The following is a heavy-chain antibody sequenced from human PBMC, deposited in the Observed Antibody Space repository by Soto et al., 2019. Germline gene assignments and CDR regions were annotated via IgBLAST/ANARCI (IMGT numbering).Heavy chain of an antibody. V-gene: IGHV5-51*01. CDR3: ARHEATYYNFYGMDV. CDR2: THPGESDT. Sequence: GESLKISRKSYGYSFATYWIALVLQIPGKGLEWKGSTHPGESDTRYSPSFQGQGTISADRAITTAYLQWSSLKASDTAMYYCARHEATYYNFYGMDVWGQGTTVTVS. J-gene: IGHJ6*02. CDR1: GYSFATYW.